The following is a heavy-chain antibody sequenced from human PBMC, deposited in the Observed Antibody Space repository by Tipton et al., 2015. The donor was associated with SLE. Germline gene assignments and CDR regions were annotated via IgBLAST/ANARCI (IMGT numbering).Heavy chain of an antibody. V-gene: IGHV3-23*01. J-gene: IGHJ4*02. Sequence: SLRLSCAASGFTFSSYGMGWVRQAPGKGLEWVSAISGSGGSTYYADSVKGRFTISRDNSKNTLYLQINSLRAEDTAVYYCAKSWMVAAPIDYWGQGTLVTVSS. CDR2: ISGSGGST. D-gene: IGHD2-15*01. CDR1: GFTFSSYG. CDR3: AKSWMVAAPIDY.